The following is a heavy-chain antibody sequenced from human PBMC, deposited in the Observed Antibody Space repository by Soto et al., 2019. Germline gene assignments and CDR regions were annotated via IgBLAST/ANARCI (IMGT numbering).Heavy chain of an antibody. V-gene: IGHV1-69*02. D-gene: IGHD3-10*01. J-gene: IGHJ4*02. Sequence: QVQLVQSGAEVKRPGSSVKVSCKASGVTFAFYSINWVRQAPGLGLEWMGRINPILSMSNYAQRFQGRVTMTADKSTSTAYMVLNSLRSEDTAMYYCATSYGSGYRAFDYWGQGALVTVSS. CDR1: GVTFAFYS. CDR2: INPILSMS. CDR3: ATSYGSGYRAFDY.